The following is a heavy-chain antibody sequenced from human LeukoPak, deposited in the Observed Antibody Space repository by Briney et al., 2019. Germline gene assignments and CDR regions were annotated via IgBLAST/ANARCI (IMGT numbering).Heavy chain of an antibody. Sequence: GGSLRLSCAASGFTFSSYWMSWVRKAPGKGLDRVANIKQDGSEKYYVDSVKGRFTISRDNAKNSLYLQMNSLRAEDTAVYYCATARDVLLWFGELYWGQGTLVTVSS. CDR3: ATARDVLLWFGELY. V-gene: IGHV3-7*01. D-gene: IGHD3-10*01. CDR1: GFTFSSYW. CDR2: IKQDGSEK. J-gene: IGHJ4*02.